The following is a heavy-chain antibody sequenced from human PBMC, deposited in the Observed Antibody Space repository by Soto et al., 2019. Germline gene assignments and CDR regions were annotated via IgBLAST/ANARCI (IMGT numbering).Heavy chain of an antibody. Sequence: SETLSLTCAVYGGSFSGYYWSWIRQPPGKGLEWIGEINHSGSTNYNPSLKSRVTISVDTSKNQFSLKLSSVTAADTAVYYCARAFRALSFILGVVVVAATLDYWGQGTLVTVSS. CDR3: ARAFRALSFILGVVVVAATLDY. V-gene: IGHV4-34*01. CDR2: INHSGST. CDR1: GGSFSGYY. J-gene: IGHJ4*02. D-gene: IGHD2-15*01.